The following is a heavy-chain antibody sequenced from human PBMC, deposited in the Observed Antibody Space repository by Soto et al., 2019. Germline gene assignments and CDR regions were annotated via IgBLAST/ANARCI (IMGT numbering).Heavy chain of an antibody. Sequence: QVQLVESGGGLVKPGGSLRLSCAASGFTFSDYYMSWIRQAPGKGLEWVSYISSSSSYTNYADSVKGRFTISRDNAKNSLYLQMNSLRAEDTAVYYCARDLLTGYYDFDYWGQGTLVTVSS. CDR3: ARDLLTGYYDFDY. J-gene: IGHJ4*02. CDR2: ISSSSSYT. V-gene: IGHV3-11*06. CDR1: GFTFSDYY. D-gene: IGHD3-9*01.